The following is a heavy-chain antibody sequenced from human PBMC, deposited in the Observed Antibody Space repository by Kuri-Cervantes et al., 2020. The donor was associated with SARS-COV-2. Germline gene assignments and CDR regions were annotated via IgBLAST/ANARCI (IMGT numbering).Heavy chain of an antibody. V-gene: IGHV1-2*04. CDR2: MNPNSGGT. D-gene: IGHD3-16*02. Sequence: ASVKVSCKASGYTFTDYYMHWVRQAPGQGLEWMGWMNPNSGGTNSAQEFQGWVIMTRDTSITTAYMGLSRLRSDDTAVYYCARGPSWNYIWGTYRGGWDTFDIWGQGTMVTVSS. J-gene: IGHJ3*02. CDR1: GYTFTDYY. CDR3: ARGPSWNYIWGTYRGGWDTFDI.